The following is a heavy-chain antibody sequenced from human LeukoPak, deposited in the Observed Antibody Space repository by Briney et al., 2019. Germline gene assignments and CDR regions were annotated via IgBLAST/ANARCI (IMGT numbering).Heavy chain of an antibody. V-gene: IGHV1-2*02. D-gene: IGHD5-12*01. J-gene: IGHJ4*02. CDR3: ARVPRSGHGGYEFDY. CDR2: INPNSGDT. Sequence: ASVKVSCKASGYTFTGYYMHWVRQAPGQGLEWMAWINPNSGDTNFAQKFQGRVTMTRDTSISTAYMELSRLRSDDTAVYYCARVPRSGHGGYEFDYWGQGTLVTVSS. CDR1: GYTFTGYY.